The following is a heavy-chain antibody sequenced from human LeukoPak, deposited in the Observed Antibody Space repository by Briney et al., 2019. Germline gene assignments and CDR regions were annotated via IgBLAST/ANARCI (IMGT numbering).Heavy chain of an antibody. CDR3: AKDYYDSSGYYLTNDAFDI. D-gene: IGHD3-22*01. J-gene: IGHJ3*02. CDR1: GFTFSSYA. V-gene: IGHV3-23*01. Sequence: GGSLRLSCAASGFTFSSYAMSWVRQAPGKGLEWDSAISGSGGSTYYADSVKGRFTISRDNSKNTLYLQMNSLRAEDTAVYYCAKDYYDSSGYYLTNDAFDIWGQGTMVTVSS. CDR2: ISGSGGST.